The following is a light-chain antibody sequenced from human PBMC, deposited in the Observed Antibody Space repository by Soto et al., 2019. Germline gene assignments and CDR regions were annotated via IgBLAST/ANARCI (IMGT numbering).Light chain of an antibody. CDR1: QTVSSN. CDR2: SAS. V-gene: IGKV3D-15*01. Sequence: EVVLTQSPDTLSLSPGERGTRSCRASQTVSSNYFAWYQQKPGQAPRLLIYSASTRATGIPDRFSGSGSGTEFSLTISSLQSEDFAVYYCQQYSKWPITFGQGTRLEIK. CDR3: QQYSKWPIT. J-gene: IGKJ5*01.